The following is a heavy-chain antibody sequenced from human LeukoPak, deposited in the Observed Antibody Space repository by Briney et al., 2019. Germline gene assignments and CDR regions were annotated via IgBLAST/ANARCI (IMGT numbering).Heavy chain of an antibody. CDR2: IYYSGST. J-gene: IGHJ5*02. D-gene: IGHD5-18*01. CDR3: ARTEDTAVANWFDP. Sequence: SQTLSLTCTVSGGSISSGDYYWSWIRQPPGKGLEWIGYIYYSGSTYYNPSLKSRVTISVDTSKNQFSLKLSSVTAADTAVYYCARTEDTAVANWFDPWGQGTLVTVSS. V-gene: IGHV4-30-4*08. CDR1: GGSISSGDYY.